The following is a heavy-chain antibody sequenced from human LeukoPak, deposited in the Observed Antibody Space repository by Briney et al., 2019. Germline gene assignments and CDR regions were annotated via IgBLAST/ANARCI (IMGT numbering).Heavy chain of an antibody. D-gene: IGHD1-26*01. CDR2: ISSSSSYI. CDR1: GFTFSSYS. V-gene: IGHV3-21*01. Sequence: GGSLRLSCAASGFTFSSYSMNWVRQAPGKGLEWVSSISSSSSYIYYADSVKGRFTISRDNAKNSLYLQMNSLRAEDTAVYYCARRDSGSYYGSLGYWGQGTLVTVSS. J-gene: IGHJ4*02. CDR3: ARRDSGSYYGSLGY.